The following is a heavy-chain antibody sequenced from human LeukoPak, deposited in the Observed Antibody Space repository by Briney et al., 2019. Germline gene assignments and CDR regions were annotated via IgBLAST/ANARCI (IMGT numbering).Heavy chain of an antibody. Sequence: GRSLRLSCAASGFTFSSYGMHWVRQAPGKGLEWVAVIWYDGSNKYYADSVKGRFTISRDNSKNTLYLQMNSLRAGDTAVYYCARDSGSMAVVTAIPSEGYFDYWGQGTLVTVSS. CDR1: GFTFSSYG. CDR3: ARDSGSMAVVTAIPSEGYFDY. D-gene: IGHD2-21*02. J-gene: IGHJ4*02. V-gene: IGHV3-33*01. CDR2: IWYDGSNK.